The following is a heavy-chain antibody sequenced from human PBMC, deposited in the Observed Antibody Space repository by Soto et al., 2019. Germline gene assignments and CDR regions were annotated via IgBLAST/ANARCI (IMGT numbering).Heavy chain of an antibody. Sequence: ASVKVSCKASGYTFTSYYMHWVRQAPGQGLEWMGIINPSGGSTSYAQKFQGRVTMTRDTSTSTVYMELSSLRSEDTAVYYCARELKHDFWSGYPDKADYYYGMDVWGQGTTVTVS. CDR3: ARELKHDFWSGYPDKADYYYGMDV. J-gene: IGHJ6*02. CDR1: GYTFTSYY. V-gene: IGHV1-46*01. CDR2: INPSGGST. D-gene: IGHD3-3*01.